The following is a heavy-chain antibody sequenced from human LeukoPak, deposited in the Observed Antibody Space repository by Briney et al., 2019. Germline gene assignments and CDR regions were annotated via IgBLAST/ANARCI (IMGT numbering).Heavy chain of an antibody. CDR2: IIPIFGTA. CDR1: GGTFSSYA. V-gene: IGHV1-69*13. J-gene: IGHJ3*02. D-gene: IGHD3-16*01. Sequence: ASVKVSCKASGGTFSSYAISWVRQAPGQGLEWMGGIIPIFGTANYAQKFQGRVTITADESTSTAYMELSSLRSEDTAVYYCARISPRFGSALDAFDIWGQGTVVTVSS. CDR3: ARISPRFGSALDAFDI.